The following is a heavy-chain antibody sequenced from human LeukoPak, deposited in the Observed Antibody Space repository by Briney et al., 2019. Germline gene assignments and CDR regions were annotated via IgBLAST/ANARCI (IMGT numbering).Heavy chain of an antibody. CDR2: IWYDGSNK. Sequence: GGSLRLSCAASGFTFSSYGMHWVRQAPGKGLEWVAVIWYDGSNKYYADSVKGRFTISRDNSKNTLYLQMNSLRAEDTAVYYCARDRSRSGWPPGAFDIWGQGTMVTVPS. CDR1: GFTFSSYG. D-gene: IGHD6-19*01. V-gene: IGHV3-33*01. J-gene: IGHJ3*02. CDR3: ARDRSRSGWPPGAFDI.